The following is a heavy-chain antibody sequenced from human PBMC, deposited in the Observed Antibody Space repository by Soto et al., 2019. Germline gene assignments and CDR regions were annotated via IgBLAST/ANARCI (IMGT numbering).Heavy chain of an antibody. J-gene: IGHJ4*02. CDR2: IPSKTNTYAT. CDR1: GFTFSGST. Sequence: EVQLVESGGGLVQPGGSLKLSCAASGFTFSGSTIHWVRQTSEKGLEWVGRIPSKTNTYATAYAASVKGRFTISRDDSKNTAYLQMNSLKTEDTAVYYCTRQHLDVPVASAIDYWGQGTLVTVSS. CDR3: TRQHLDVPVASAIDY. V-gene: IGHV3-73*02. D-gene: IGHD6-19*01.